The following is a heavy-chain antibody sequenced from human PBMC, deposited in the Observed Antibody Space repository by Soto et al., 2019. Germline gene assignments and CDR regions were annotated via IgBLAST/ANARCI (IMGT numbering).Heavy chain of an antibody. Sequence: GGSLRLSCAASGFTFSSYAMSWVRQAPGKGLEWVSAISGSGGSTYYADSVKGRFTISRDNSKNTLYLQMNSLRAEDTAVYYCAKDTYYDFWSGPLSPNYYYYYYMDVWGKGTTVTVSS. CDR1: GFTFSSYA. J-gene: IGHJ6*03. D-gene: IGHD3-3*01. V-gene: IGHV3-23*01. CDR3: AKDTYYDFWSGPLSPNYYYYYYMDV. CDR2: ISGSGGST.